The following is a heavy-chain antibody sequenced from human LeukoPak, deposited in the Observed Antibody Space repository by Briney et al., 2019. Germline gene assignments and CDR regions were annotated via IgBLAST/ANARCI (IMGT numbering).Heavy chain of an antibody. V-gene: IGHV1-2*02. CDR3: ARADPVGY. CDR2: INSNTGGT. Sequence: ASVKVSCKASVYTFTGSFMHWVRQAPGQGLEWMGWINSNTGGTKFAQKFQGRVTMTGDTSISTAYMELSRLRSDDTAVYYCARADPVGYWGQGTQVTVSS. CDR1: VYTFTGSF. J-gene: IGHJ4*02.